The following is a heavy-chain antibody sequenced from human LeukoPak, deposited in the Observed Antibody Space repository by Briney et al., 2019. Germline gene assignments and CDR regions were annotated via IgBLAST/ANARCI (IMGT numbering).Heavy chain of an antibody. Sequence: TGGSLRLSCAASGFTSSSYSMNWVRQAPGKGLEWVANIKQDGSEKYYVDSVKGRFTISRDNAKNSLYLQMNSLRAEDTAVYYCARLFLYAVTGTGRIDWYFDLWGRGTLVTVSS. CDR2: IKQDGSEK. CDR1: GFTSSSYS. V-gene: IGHV3-7*01. D-gene: IGHD6-19*01. CDR3: ARLFLYAVTGTGRIDWYFDL. J-gene: IGHJ2*01.